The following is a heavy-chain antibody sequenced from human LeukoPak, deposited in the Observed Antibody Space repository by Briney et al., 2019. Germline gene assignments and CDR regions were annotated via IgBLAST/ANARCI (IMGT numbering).Heavy chain of an antibody. CDR1: GFTFSSYS. D-gene: IGHD6-19*01. V-gene: IGHV3-21*01. CDR3: ARAGIAVAGDDY. CDR2: ISSSSSYI. Sequence: GGPLRLSCAASGFTFSSYSMNWVRQAPGKGLEWVSSISSSSSYIYYADSVKGRFTISRDNAENSLYLQMNSLRAEDTAVYYCARAGIAVAGDDYWGQGTLVTVSS. J-gene: IGHJ4*02.